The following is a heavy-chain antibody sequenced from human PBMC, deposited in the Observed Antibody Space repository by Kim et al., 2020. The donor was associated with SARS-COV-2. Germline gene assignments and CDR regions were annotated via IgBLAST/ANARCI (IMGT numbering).Heavy chain of an antibody. CDR1: GFTFSSYW. Sequence: GGSLRLSCAASGFTFSSYWMTWVRQAPGKGLEWVANINQDGSEKYYVDSVKGRFTISRDNAEKSLYLQMNSLRAEDTAVYYCVRGHDYSRFWGQGTLVTVSS. CDR2: INQDGSEK. D-gene: IGHD4-4*01. V-gene: IGHV3-7*01. CDR3: VRGHDYSRF. J-gene: IGHJ4*02.